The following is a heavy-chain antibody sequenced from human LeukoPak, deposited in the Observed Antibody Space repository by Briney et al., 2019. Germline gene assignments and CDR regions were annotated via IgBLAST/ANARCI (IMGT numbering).Heavy chain of an antibody. CDR1: GDSITISNHF. CDR3: ARLFGSGSPYMYVF. D-gene: IGHD3-10*01. CDR2: VYYNRNT. J-gene: IGHJ1*01. V-gene: IGHV4-39*01. Sequence: PSETLSLTCTVSGDSITISNHFWGWIRQPPGKGLEWIGSVYYNRNTYYNPSLKSRVTISVDPSKNQFSLKLTSVTAADTALYYCARLFGSGSPYMYVFWGQGTLVTVSS.